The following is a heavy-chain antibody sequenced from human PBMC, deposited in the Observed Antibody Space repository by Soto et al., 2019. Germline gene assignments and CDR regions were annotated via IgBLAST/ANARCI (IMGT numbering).Heavy chain of an antibody. Sequence: GGSLRLSCAASGFTFSSYDMHWVRQATGKGLEWVSAIGTAGDTYYPGSVKGRFTISRENAKNSLYLQMNSLRAGDTAVYYCARAGATVTTTHYYYYYYMDVWGKGTTVTVSS. J-gene: IGHJ6*03. CDR3: ARAGATVTTTHYYYYYYMDV. CDR2: IGTAGDT. D-gene: IGHD4-17*01. V-gene: IGHV3-13*01. CDR1: GFTFSSYD.